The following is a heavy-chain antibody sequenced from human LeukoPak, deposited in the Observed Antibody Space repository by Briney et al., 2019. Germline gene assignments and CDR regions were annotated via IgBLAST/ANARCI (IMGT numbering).Heavy chain of an antibody. J-gene: IGHJ4*02. CDR3: ARRSHFDY. Sequence: GRSLRLSCAASGFTFSSYAMHWVRQAPGKGLEWVAVIRSDGSVKYYADSVKGRFTISRDNSKNMLNLQMNSLRAEDTAVYYCARRSHFDYWGQGTLVTVSS. V-gene: IGHV3-30*04. CDR2: IRSDGSVK. CDR1: GFTFSSYA.